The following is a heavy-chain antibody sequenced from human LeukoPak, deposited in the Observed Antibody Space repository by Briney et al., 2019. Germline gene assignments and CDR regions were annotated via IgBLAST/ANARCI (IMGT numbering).Heavy chain of an antibody. CDR3: ARAPITSPFYFDS. V-gene: IGHV3-20*04. Sequence: GGSLRLSCTASGFAFDEHGMSWVRQVPGKGLEWVSGINWSGGSTGYADPLRGRFTIPRDNAKNSLYLQMDSLRAEDTALYYCARAPITSPFYFDSWGQGTLVTVSS. CDR2: INWSGGST. D-gene: IGHD2-2*01. J-gene: IGHJ4*02. CDR1: GFAFDEHG.